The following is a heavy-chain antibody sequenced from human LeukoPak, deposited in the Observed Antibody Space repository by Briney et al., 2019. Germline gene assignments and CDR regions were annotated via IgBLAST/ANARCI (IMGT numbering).Heavy chain of an antibody. CDR3: ARWQWLPYNWFDP. CDR1: GGSISSYY. V-gene: IGHV4-59*01. J-gene: IGHJ5*02. D-gene: IGHD6-19*01. Sequence: TSETLSLTCTVSGGSISSYYWSWIRQPPGKGLEWIGYIYYSGSTNYNPSLKSRVTISVDTSKNQFSLKLSSVTAADTAVYYCARWQWLPYNWFDPWGQGTLVTVSS. CDR2: IYYSGST.